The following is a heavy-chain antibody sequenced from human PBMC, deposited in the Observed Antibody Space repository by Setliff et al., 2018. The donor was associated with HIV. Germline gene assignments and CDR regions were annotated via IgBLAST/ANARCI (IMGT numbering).Heavy chain of an antibody. Sequence: PGGSLRLSCTVSGFTFGDYGVNWVRQAPGKGLEWVGFIRRRDSGGTTEYAASVKGRFTISRDDSKTIAYLQMNSLKIEDTAVYYCTRAGGNPSRPFLFDYWGQGTLVTVSS. CDR2: IRRRDSGGTT. V-gene: IGHV3-49*04. D-gene: IGHD2-15*01. CDR1: GFTFGDYG. J-gene: IGHJ4*02. CDR3: TRAGGNPSRPFLFDY.